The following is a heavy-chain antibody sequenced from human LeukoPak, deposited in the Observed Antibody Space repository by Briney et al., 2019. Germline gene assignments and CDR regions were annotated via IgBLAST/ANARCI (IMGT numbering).Heavy chain of an antibody. CDR3: VGLNYDWGSYRNY. CDR2: IRYDGSNK. Sequence: PGGSLRLSCAASGFTFSGFGMHGVPQVPDKGLAWVAFIRYDGSNKYYADSVKGRFTISRDNSKNTLYLQMNSLRAEDTAVYYCVGLNYDWGSYRNYWGQGTLVTVSS. J-gene: IGHJ4*02. D-gene: IGHD3-16*02. V-gene: IGHV3-30*02. CDR1: GFTFSGFG.